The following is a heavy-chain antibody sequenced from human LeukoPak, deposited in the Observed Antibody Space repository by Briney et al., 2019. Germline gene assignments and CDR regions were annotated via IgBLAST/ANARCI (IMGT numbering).Heavy chain of an antibody. V-gene: IGHV4-38-2*02. CDR2: IYHSGST. CDR1: GYSISSGYY. Sequence: SETLSLTCTVSGYSISSGYYWGWIRQPPGKGLEWIGSIYHSGSTYYNPSLKSRVTISVDTSKNQFSLKLSSVTAAGTAVYYCARAMFLENYYYYYMDVWGKGTTVTVSS. CDR3: ARAMFLENYYYYYMDV. J-gene: IGHJ6*03. D-gene: IGHD2/OR15-2a*01.